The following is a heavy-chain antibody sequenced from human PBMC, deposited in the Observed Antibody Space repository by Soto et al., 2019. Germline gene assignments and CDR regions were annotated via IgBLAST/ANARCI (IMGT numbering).Heavy chain of an antibody. CDR2: IIPIFGTV. D-gene: IGHD4-4*01. J-gene: IGHJ6*01. CDR1: GGTFSNFA. CDR3: ARNYSPTDYTVMDV. Sequence: QVHLVQSGAEVKKPGSSVKVSCKASGGTFSNFAISWVRQAPGQGLEWMGGIIPIFGTVKYAQKFQDRVTISADESKGTAYMELGSLRSEDTAVYYCARNYSPTDYTVMDVWGQGTTVTVSS. V-gene: IGHV1-69*01.